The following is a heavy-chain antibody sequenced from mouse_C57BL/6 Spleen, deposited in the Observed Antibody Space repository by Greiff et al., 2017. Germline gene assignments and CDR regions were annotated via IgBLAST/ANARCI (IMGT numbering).Heavy chain of an antibody. D-gene: IGHD1-1*01. CDR1: GYTFTSYW. Sequence: VQLQQSGAELVKPGASVKLSCKASGYTFTSYWMQWVKQRPGQGLEWIGEIDPSDSYTNYNQKFKGKATLTVDTSSSTAYMQLSSLTSEDSAVYYCARKEPYYGFADWGQGTLVTVSA. CDR2: IDPSDSYT. V-gene: IGHV1-50*01. J-gene: IGHJ3*01. CDR3: ARKEPYYGFAD.